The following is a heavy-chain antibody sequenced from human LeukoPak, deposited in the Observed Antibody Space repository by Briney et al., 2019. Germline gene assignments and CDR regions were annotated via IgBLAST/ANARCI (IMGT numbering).Heavy chain of an antibody. CDR1: GYTFTGYY. J-gene: IGHJ5*02. V-gene: IGHV1-2*02. CDR3: ARERNIVGATRVFDP. D-gene: IGHD1-26*01. Sequence: ASVKVSCKASGYTFTGYYMHWVRQAPGQGLEWVGWINPNSGGTNYAQKFQGRVTMTRDTSISTAYMELSRLRSDDTAVYYCARERNIVGATRVFDPWGQGTLVTVSS. CDR2: INPNSGGT.